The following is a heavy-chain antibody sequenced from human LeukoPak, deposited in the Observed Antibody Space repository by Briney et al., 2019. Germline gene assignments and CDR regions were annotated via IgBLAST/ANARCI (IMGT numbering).Heavy chain of an antibody. CDR2: ISGSGDST. CDR3: AKYCSSTTCYEGFI. J-gene: IGHJ4*02. D-gene: IGHD2-2*01. CDR1: GFTFSTYA. Sequence: GGSLRLSCAASGFTFSTYAVNWVRQAPGKGLEWVSTISGSGDSTYYADSVKGRFTISRDDSKNTLYLQMNSLRAEDTAVYYCAKYCSSTTCYEGFIWGQGTLVTVSS. V-gene: IGHV3-23*01.